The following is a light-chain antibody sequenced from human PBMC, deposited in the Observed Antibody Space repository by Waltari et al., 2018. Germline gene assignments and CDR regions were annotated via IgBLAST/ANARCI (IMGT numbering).Light chain of an antibody. CDR3: QHYVRLPAT. V-gene: IGKV3-20*01. CDR2: GVS. CDR1: PSVRGS. Sequence: IVFTQSQGTLSLSPGERATLSCRASPSVRGSLAWYQQKAGQAHRLLIYGVSRRATGSPERFSGGGSGTDFSLTISRLEPEDFAVYYCQHYVRLPATFGQGTKVEIK. J-gene: IGKJ1*01.